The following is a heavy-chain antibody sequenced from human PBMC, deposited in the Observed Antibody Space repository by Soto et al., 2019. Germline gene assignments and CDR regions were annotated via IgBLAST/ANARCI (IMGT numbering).Heavy chain of an antibody. D-gene: IGHD6-19*01. J-gene: IGHJ4*02. V-gene: IGHV4-59*01. CDR2: VDYSGNS. CDR3: ARNWFSVAGRFNFDY. Sequence: LSLTCTVSGGSINTYYWSWIRQPPGKGLEWIGYVDYSGNSDSSPSLKSRVTISIDTSKKQVSLKLNSVTAADTAVYYCARNWFSVAGRFNFDYWGQGIPVTVSS. CDR1: GGSINTYY.